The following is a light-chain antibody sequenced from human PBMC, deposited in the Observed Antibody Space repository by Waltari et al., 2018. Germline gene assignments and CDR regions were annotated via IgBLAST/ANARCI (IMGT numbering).Light chain of an antibody. V-gene: IGKV2-28*01. CDR2: VAS. CDR3: MQTLQTPWT. J-gene: IGKJ1*01. CDR1: QSLLHSDGYNY. Sequence: DTVMTQSPLPLPVTPGEPASISCRPSQSLLHSDGYNYLDWYLQKPGQSPQLLIYVASNRASGVPDRFSGSGSGTDFTLKISRVEAEDVGVYYCMQTLQTPWTFGQGTKVEIK.